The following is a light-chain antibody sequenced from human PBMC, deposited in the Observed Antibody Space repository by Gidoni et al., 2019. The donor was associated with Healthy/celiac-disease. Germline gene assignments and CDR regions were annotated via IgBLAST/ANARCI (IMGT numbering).Light chain of an antibody. CDR2: EVS. Sequence: TISCTGTSSDVGGYNYVSWYQQHPGKAPKLMIYEVSNRPSGVSNRFSGSKSGNTASLTISGLQAEDEADYYCSSYTSSSTLDVVFGGGTKLTV. CDR3: SSYTSSSTLDVV. CDR1: SSDVGGYNY. V-gene: IGLV2-14*01. J-gene: IGLJ2*01.